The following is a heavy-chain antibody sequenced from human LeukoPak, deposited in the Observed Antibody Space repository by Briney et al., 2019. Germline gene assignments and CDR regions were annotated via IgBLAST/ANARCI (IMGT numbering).Heavy chain of an antibody. CDR3: ARGGVRGVIITTDHFDY. D-gene: IGHD3-10*01. Sequence: PSETLSLTCTVSGGSISSGGYYWSWIRQHPGKGLGWIGYIYYSGSTYYNPSLKSRVTISVDTSKNQFSLKLSSVTAADTAVYYCARGGVRGVIITTDHFDYWGQGTLVTVSS. CDR2: IYYSGST. V-gene: IGHV4-30-4*08. J-gene: IGHJ4*02. CDR1: GGSISSGGYY.